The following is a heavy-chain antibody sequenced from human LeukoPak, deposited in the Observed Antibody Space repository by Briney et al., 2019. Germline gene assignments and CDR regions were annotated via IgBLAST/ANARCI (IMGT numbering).Heavy chain of an antibody. J-gene: IGHJ4*02. D-gene: IGHD2-15*01. V-gene: IGHV3-23*01. Sequence: GGSLRLSCAASGFTFSSYAMSWVRQAPEKGLEWVSSISDSGGSTYHADSVKGRFTISRDNAKNSLYLQMNSLRAEDTALYYCARDRDIVVEKGVDYWGQGTLVTVSS. CDR2: ISDSGGST. CDR3: ARDRDIVVEKGVDY. CDR1: GFTFSSYA.